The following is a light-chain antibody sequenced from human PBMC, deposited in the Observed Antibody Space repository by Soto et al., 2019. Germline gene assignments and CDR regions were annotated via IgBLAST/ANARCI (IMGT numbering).Light chain of an antibody. V-gene: IGKV3-20*01. J-gene: IGKJ1*01. CDR3: QHYGGSSLT. Sequence: EIVLTQSPGTLSLSPGGRATPSCRADRSVSDTLLTWFQQKPGQGPRLLIFGTSNRAPGIPDRFSGSGSGTDFTLTISRLEPDDFAVYYCQHYGGSSLTLGQRPKVDIK. CDR1: RSVSDTL. CDR2: GTS.